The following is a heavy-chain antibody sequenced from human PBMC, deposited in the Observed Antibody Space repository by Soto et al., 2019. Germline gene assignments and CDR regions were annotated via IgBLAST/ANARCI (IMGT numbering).Heavy chain of an antibody. CDR1: GFTFDDYA. V-gene: IGHV3-9*01. J-gene: IGHJ4*02. CDR2: ISWNSGSM. Sequence: EVQLVESGGGLVQPGRSLRLSCAASGFTFDDYAMHWVRQAPGKGLEWVSGISWNSGSMGYADSVKGRFTISRDNAKNSLYLKMNSLRAEDTALYYCAKDIGYSGWNYFDYWGQGTLVTVSS. CDR3: AKDIGYSGWNYFDY. D-gene: IGHD6-19*01.